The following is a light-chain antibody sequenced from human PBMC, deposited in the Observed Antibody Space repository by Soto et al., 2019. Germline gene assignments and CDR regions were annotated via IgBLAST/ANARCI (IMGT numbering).Light chain of an antibody. V-gene: IGKV3-20*01. J-gene: IGKJ1*01. CDR2: GAT. CDR3: QQYGSSGT. Sequence: EIVLTQSPGTLSLSPGERATLSYWASQSVSSNLLAWYQQKPGQAPRLLIYGATNRATGIPDRFSGSGSGTDFTLTISGLEPEDFALYYCQQYGSSGTFGQGTKVDIK. CDR1: QSVSSNL.